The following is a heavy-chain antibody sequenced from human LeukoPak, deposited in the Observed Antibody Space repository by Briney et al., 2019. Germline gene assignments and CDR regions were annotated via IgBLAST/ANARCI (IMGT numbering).Heavy chain of an antibody. Sequence: GGSLRLSCAASGFTFSSYAMRWVRQAPGKGLEWVAVISYDGSNKYYADSAKGRFTISRDNSKNTLYLQMNSLRAEDTAVYYCARGIGYSSSWYNWFDPWGQGTLVTVSS. CDR1: GFTFSSYA. CDR2: ISYDGSNK. J-gene: IGHJ5*02. V-gene: IGHV3-30-3*01. CDR3: ARGIGYSSSWYNWFDP. D-gene: IGHD6-13*01.